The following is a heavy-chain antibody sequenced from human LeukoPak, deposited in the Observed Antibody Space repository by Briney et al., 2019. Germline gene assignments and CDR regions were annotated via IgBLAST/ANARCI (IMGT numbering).Heavy chain of an antibody. D-gene: IGHD2-2*01. Sequence: PGGSLRLSCAASGFTFSGYWMHWVRQAPGKGLEWVGFIRSKAYGGTTEYAASVKGRFTISRDDSKSIAYLQMNSLKTEDTAVYYCTRDEAIVVVPAASEIWGQGTMVTVSS. J-gene: IGHJ3*02. CDR2: IRSKAYGGTT. CDR1: GFTFSGYW. CDR3: TRDEAIVVVPAASEI. V-gene: IGHV3-49*04.